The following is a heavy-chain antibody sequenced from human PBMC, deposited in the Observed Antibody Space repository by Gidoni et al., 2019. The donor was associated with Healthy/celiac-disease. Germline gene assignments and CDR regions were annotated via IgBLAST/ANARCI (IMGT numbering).Heavy chain of an antibody. J-gene: IGHJ4*02. CDR1: GFTFSSYA. D-gene: IGHD4-17*01. Sequence: EVQLLESGGGLVQPGGSLRLSCAASGFTFSSYAMSWVRQAPGKGLEWVSAIVGSGGSKYYADSVKGRFTISRDNAKNTLYLQMNSLRAEDTAVYYCAKDVTGVTTPRYFDYWGQGTLVTVSS. V-gene: IGHV3-23*01. CDR2: IVGSGGSK. CDR3: AKDVTGVTTPRYFDY.